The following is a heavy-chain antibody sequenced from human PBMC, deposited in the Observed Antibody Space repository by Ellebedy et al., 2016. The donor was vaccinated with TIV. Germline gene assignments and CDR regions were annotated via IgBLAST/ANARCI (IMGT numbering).Heavy chain of an antibody. CDR2: IWYDGSNK. CDR3: ARDYCSSTSCFVYYYYGMDV. Sequence: PGGSLRLSCGASGFIFKNFLMYWVRQAPGKGLEWVAVIWYDGSNKYYADSVKGRFTISRDNSKNTLYLQMNSLRAEDTAVYYCARDYCSSTSCFVYYYYGMDVWGQGTTVTVSS. V-gene: IGHV3-33*08. J-gene: IGHJ6*02. CDR1: GFIFKNFL. D-gene: IGHD2-2*01.